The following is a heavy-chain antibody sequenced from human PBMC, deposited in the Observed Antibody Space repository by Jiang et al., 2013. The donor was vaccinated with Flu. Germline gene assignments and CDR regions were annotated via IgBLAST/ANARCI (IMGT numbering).Heavy chain of an antibody. CDR2: IYWDDDK. D-gene: IGHD3-10*01. CDR1: GFSLSTSGVG. J-gene: IGHJ4*02. V-gene: IGHV2-5*02. CDR3: AVGSGSYYNSFWTIQKSPFDY. Sequence: KPTQTLTLTCTFSGFSLSTSGVGVGWIRQPPGKALEWLALIYWDDDKRYSPSLKSRLTITKDTSKNQVVLTMTNMDPVDTATYYCAVGSGSYYNSFWTIQKSPFDYWGQGTLVTVSS.